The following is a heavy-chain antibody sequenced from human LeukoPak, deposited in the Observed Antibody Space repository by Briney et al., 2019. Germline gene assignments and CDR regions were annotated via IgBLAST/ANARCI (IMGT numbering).Heavy chain of an antibody. D-gene: IGHD3-10*01. CDR2: IIPILGTA. V-gene: IGHV1-69*13. Sequence: SVKVSCKASGGTFISYAISWVRQAPGQGLEWMGGIIPILGTANYAQKFQGRVTITADESTSTAYMELSSLRSEDTAVYYCARGEELLWFGDAFDIWGQGTMVTVSS. CDR1: GGTFISYA. CDR3: ARGEELLWFGDAFDI. J-gene: IGHJ3*02.